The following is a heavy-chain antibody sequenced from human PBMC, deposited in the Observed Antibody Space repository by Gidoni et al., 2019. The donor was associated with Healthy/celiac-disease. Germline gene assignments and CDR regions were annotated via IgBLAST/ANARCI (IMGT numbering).Heavy chain of an antibody. CDR2: INHSGST. Sequence: QVQLQQWGAGLLKPSETLSLTCAVYGGSFSGSYWSWIRQPPGKGLEWIGEINHSGSTNYNPSLKSRVTISGDTSKNQFSLKLSSVTAADTAVYYWARARGSSWYTYPYYFDYWGQGTLVTVSS. CDR3: ARARGSSWYTYPYYFDY. J-gene: IGHJ4*02. V-gene: IGHV4-34*01. CDR1: GGSFSGSY. D-gene: IGHD6-13*01.